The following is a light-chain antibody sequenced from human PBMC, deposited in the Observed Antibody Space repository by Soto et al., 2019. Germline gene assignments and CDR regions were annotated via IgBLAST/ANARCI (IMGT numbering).Light chain of an antibody. CDR1: QSVSSD. CDR2: GAS. Sequence: RVMTQSPATLSVSPCERATLSCRASQSVSSDLAWYHQKPGQAPRLLIYGASTRATGIPAGFSGSGSGTEFTLTINSLQSEDFAVYYCQQYNNWPRTFGQGTKVDIK. V-gene: IGKV3-15*01. CDR3: QQYNNWPRT. J-gene: IGKJ1*01.